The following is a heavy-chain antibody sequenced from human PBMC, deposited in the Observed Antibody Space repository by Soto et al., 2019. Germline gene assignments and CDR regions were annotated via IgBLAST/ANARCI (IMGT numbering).Heavy chain of an antibody. J-gene: IGHJ5*02. CDR3: ARDAGTIFGVVIGFDP. D-gene: IGHD3-3*01. Sequence: SETLYLTCAFSGSSISSGYYWGCIRQPPGKGLEWIGSIYHSGSTYYNPSLKSRVTISVDTSKNQFSLKLSSVTAADTAVYYCARDAGTIFGVVIGFDPWGQGTLVTVSS. CDR1: GSSISSGYY. CDR2: IYHSGST. V-gene: IGHV4-38-2*02.